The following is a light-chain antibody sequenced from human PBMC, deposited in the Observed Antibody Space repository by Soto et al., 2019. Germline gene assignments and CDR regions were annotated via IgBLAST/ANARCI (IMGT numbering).Light chain of an antibody. V-gene: IGKV3-20*01. J-gene: IGKJ1*01. Sequence: EMVLTQSPGTLSSSPGERATLSCRASQNIISSYLAWYQQKPGQAPRLLIYGAFSRPTGIPDRFSGSGSGTDFTLAISRLEPEDFAVYYCQQYGSSLWTFGQGNKVEIK. CDR3: QQYGSSLWT. CDR2: GAF. CDR1: QNIISSY.